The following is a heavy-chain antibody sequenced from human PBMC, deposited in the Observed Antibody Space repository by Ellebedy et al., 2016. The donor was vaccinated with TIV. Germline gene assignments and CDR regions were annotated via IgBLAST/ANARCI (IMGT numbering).Heavy chain of an antibody. Sequence: SETLSLTXAVYGGSFSGYYWSWIRQPPGKGLEWIGEFNHSGSTNYNPSLKSRVTISVDTSKNQFSLKLSSVTAADTAVYYCARGGYQLLAYYYYGMDVWGQGTTVTVSS. V-gene: IGHV4-34*01. CDR3: ARGGYQLLAYYYYGMDV. CDR2: FNHSGST. J-gene: IGHJ6*02. CDR1: GGSFSGYY. D-gene: IGHD2-2*01.